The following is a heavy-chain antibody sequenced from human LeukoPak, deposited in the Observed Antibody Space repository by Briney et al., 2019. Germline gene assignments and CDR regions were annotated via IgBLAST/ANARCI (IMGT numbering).Heavy chain of an antibody. J-gene: IGHJ4*02. V-gene: IGHV3-30*04. CDR3: ARDRGSCSGGSCYYFDY. CDR2: ISYDGRNK. CDR1: GFTFNSYA. Sequence: GGSLRLSCATSGFTFNSYAVHWVRQAPGKGLEWVAVISYDGRNKYFADSVKGRSTISRDNSKNTLYLQMNSLRAEDTAVYHCARDRGSCSGGSCYYFDYWGRGTLVTVSS. D-gene: IGHD2-15*01.